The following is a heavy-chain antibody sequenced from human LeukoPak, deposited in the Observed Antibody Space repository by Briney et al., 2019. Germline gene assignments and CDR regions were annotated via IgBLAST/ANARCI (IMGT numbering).Heavy chain of an antibody. CDR3: ARTPSGWYYFDY. Sequence: ASAKVSCKASGYTFTSYGISWVRQAPGQGLEWMGWISAYNGNTNYAQKLQGRVTMTTDTSTSTAYMELRSLRSDDTAVYYCARTPSGWYYFDYGGQGTLVTVSS. V-gene: IGHV1-18*01. D-gene: IGHD6-19*01. J-gene: IGHJ4*02. CDR2: ISAYNGNT. CDR1: GYTFTSYG.